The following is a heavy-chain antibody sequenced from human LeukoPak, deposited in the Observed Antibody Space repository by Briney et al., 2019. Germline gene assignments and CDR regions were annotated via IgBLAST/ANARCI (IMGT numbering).Heavy chain of an antibody. Sequence: GGSLRLSCAASGFTFSSYSMNWVRQAPGKGLEWISYIGISSGNAKYADSVKGRFTISGDKAKNSVYLQMNSLRVENTAVYYCARDTKYAFDNWGQGTLVTVSS. CDR1: GFTFSSYS. D-gene: IGHD2-2*01. CDR3: ARDTKYAFDN. V-gene: IGHV3-48*01. CDR2: IGISSGNA. J-gene: IGHJ4*02.